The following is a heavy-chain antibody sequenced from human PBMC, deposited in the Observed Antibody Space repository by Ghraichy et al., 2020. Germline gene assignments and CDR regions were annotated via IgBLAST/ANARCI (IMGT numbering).Heavy chain of an antibody. J-gene: IGHJ3*02. Sequence: SETLSLTCTVSGGSVSSGSYYWSWIRQPPGKGLEWIGYIYYSGSTNYNPSLKSRVTISVDTSKNQFSLKLSSVTAADTAVYYCAREVIAARGKSDAFDIWGQGTMVTVSS. CDR1: GGSVSSGSYY. CDR3: AREVIAARGKSDAFDI. D-gene: IGHD6-6*01. CDR2: IYYSGST. V-gene: IGHV4-61*01.